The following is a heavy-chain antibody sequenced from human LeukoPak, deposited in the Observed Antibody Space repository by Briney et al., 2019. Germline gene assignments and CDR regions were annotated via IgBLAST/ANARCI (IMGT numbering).Heavy chain of an antibody. J-gene: IGHJ4*02. CDR3: ARRRSGSYHLDY. CDR1: GYSISSGYY. V-gene: IGHV4-38-2*02. CDR2: IYYSGST. D-gene: IGHD3-10*01. Sequence: SETLSLTCTVSGYSISSGYYWGWIRQPPGKGLEWIGSIYYSGSTYYNPSLKSRVTISVDTSKNQFSLKLSSVTAADTAVYYCARRRSGSYHLDYWGQGTLVTVSS.